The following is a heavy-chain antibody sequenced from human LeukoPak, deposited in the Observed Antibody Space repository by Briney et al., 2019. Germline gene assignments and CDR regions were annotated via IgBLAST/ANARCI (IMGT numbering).Heavy chain of an antibody. CDR3: ARVEGYCSSTSCRGGYFDY. D-gene: IGHD2-2*01. J-gene: IGHJ4*02. CDR1: GFTFSSYS. V-gene: IGHV3-21*01. CDR2: ISSSSSYI. Sequence: GGSLRLSCAASGFTFSSYSMNWVRQAPEKGLEWVSSISSSSSYIYYADSVKGRFTISRDNAKNSLYLQMNSLRAEDTAVYYCARVEGYCSSTSCRGGYFDYWGQGTLVTVSS.